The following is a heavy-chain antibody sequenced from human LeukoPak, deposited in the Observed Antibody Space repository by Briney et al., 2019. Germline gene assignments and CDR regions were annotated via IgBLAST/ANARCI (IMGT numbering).Heavy chain of an antibody. D-gene: IGHD2-2*01. CDR2: ISGDGSTT. CDR3: ARDPGYCSSTSCVA. Sequence: PGGSLRLSCTASGFTFSRYWMHWVRQAPGKGLVWVSRISGDGSTTNYAESVKGRFTISRDNAKNTLYLQMNSLRAEDTAVYYCARDPGYCSSTSCVAWGQGTLVTVSS. V-gene: IGHV3-74*01. J-gene: IGHJ5*02. CDR1: GFTFSRYW.